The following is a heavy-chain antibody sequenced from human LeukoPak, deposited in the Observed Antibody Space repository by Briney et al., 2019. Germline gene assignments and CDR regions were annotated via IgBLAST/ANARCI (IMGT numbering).Heavy chain of an antibody. J-gene: IGHJ5*02. CDR3: ARCTGEWLLRRRWFDP. D-gene: IGHD3-22*01. V-gene: IGHV3-30*04. Sequence: PGGSLRLSCAASGFTFSSYAIHWVRQAPGKGLEWVAVISFDGTDAFYADSVKGRFTISRDNSKNTLYLQMNSLRADDTAVYYCARCTGEWLLRRRWFDPWGQGTLVTVSS. CDR1: GFTFSSYA. CDR2: ISFDGTDA.